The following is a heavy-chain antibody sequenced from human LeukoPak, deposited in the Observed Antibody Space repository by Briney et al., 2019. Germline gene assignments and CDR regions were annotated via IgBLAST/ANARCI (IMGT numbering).Heavy chain of an antibody. J-gene: IGHJ3*02. CDR1: GFTFSSYA. D-gene: IGHD3-22*01. Sequence: GGSLRLSCAASGFTFSSYAMSWVRQAPGKGLEWVSAISGSGGSTYYADSVKGRFTISRDNSKNTLYLQMNSLRAEDTAVYYCAKGHYYDSSGYYYASSDAFDIWGQGTMVTVSS. CDR3: AKGHYYDSSGYYYASSDAFDI. CDR2: ISGSGGST. V-gene: IGHV3-23*01.